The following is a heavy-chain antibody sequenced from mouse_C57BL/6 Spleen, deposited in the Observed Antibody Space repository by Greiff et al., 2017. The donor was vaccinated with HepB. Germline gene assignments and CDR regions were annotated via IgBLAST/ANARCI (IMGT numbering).Heavy chain of an antibody. J-gene: IGHJ2*01. V-gene: IGHV1-22*01. CDR2: INPNNGGT. Sequence: VQLQQSGPELVKPGASVKMSCKASGYTFTDYNMHWVKQSHGKSLEWIGYINPNNGGTSYNQKFKGKATLTVNKSSRTAYMELRILTSEDSAVYYCAVTTPYFDYWCQGTTLTVSS. CDR3: AVTTPYFDY. CDR1: GYTFTDYN. D-gene: IGHD2-3*01.